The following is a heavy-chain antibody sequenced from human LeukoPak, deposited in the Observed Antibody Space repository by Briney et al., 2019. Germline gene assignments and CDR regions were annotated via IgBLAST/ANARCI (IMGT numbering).Heavy chain of an antibody. CDR1: GGSISSSSYY. J-gene: IGHJ4*02. D-gene: IGHD3-16*01. Sequence: PSETLSLTCTVSGGSISSSSYYWGWISQPPGKGLEWIGSIYYSGSTYYNPSLKPRVTIPVDTSKNQFSLKLSSVTAADTAVYYCASLGPRSHRVDYWGQGTLVTVSS. V-gene: IGHV4-39*01. CDR2: IYYSGST. CDR3: ASLGPRSHRVDY.